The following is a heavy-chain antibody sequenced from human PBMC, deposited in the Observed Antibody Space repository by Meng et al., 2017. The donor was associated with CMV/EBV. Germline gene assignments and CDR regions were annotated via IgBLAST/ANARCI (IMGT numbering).Heavy chain of an antibody. D-gene: IGHD3-22*01. J-gene: IGHJ4*02. CDR1: GGTFSSYA. V-gene: IGHV1-69*10. CDR2: IIPILGIA. Sequence: SVKVSCKASGGTFSSYAISWVGQAPGQGLEWMGGIIPILGIANYAQKFQGRVTITADKSTSTAYMELSSLRSEDTAVYYCAREFFDYYDSSGYFLYWGQGTLVTVSS. CDR3: AREFFDYYDSSGYFLY.